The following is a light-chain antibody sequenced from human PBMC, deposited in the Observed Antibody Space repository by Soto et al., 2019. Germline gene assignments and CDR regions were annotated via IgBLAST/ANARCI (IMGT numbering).Light chain of an antibody. Sequence: DIQMTQSPSSLSASVGDRVTITCRASQSISRYLSWYQHKPGTAPKLLIYTASTLYTGVPSRFIGSGSGTHFTLTITNLQPEDFATYYCQQTYSLPPVTFGQGTRLEMK. CDR2: TAS. CDR1: QSISRY. V-gene: IGKV1-39*01. CDR3: QQTYSLPPVT. J-gene: IGKJ5*01.